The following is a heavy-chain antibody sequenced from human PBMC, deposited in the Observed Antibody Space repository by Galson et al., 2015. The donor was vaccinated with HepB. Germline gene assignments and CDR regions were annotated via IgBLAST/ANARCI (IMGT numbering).Heavy chain of an antibody. Sequence: SLRLSCAASGFTFSDYYMSWIRQAPGKGLEWVSYISSSSSYTNYADSVKGRFTISRDNAKNSLYLQMNSLRAEDTAVYYCASARSSNLYDNYGMDVWGQGTTVTVSS. V-gene: IGHV3-11*06. CDR3: ASARSSNLYDNYGMDV. CDR2: ISSSSSYT. J-gene: IGHJ6*02. CDR1: GFTFSDYY. D-gene: IGHD3-22*01.